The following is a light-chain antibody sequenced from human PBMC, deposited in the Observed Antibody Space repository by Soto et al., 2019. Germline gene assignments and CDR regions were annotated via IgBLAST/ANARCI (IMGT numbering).Light chain of an antibody. Sequence: EIVLTQSPATLSLSPGERATLSCRASQSVNSNLAWYQQKPGQAPRLLIYDTSNRATGIPARFSGSGSGTDFTLTISSLEPEDFAVYYCQQRTYWPLAFGGGTKVEIK. CDR3: QQRTYWPLA. CDR2: DTS. CDR1: QSVNSN. J-gene: IGKJ4*01. V-gene: IGKV3-11*01.